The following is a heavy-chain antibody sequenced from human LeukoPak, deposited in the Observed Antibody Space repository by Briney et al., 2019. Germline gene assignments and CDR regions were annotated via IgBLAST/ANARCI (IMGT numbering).Heavy chain of an antibody. V-gene: IGHV3-48*01. Sequence: GGSLRLSCAASGFTFSSYEMNWVRQAPGKGLEWVSYISSSSSTIYYADSVKGRFTISRDNAKNSLYLQMNSLRAEDTAVYYCARLGTRDYWGQGTLVTVSS. CDR1: GFTFSSYE. CDR3: ARLGTRDY. CDR2: ISSSSSTI. J-gene: IGHJ4*02. D-gene: IGHD7-27*01.